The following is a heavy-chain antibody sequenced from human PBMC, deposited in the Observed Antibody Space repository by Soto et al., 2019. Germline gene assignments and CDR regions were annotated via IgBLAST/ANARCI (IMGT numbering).Heavy chain of an antibody. V-gene: IGHV1-69*01. D-gene: IGHD6-19*01. CDR1: GGTFISYT. CDR3: ATEKGRGSGWSDRYFDL. J-gene: IGHJ2*01. CDR2: FIPMFGTT. Sequence: QGQLVQAGTEVKKPGSSVKVSCQASGGTFISYTITWVRQAPGQGLEWMGGFIPMFGTTNSSQKFHGRVTITADESTSTDYMGLISLRSADTAVYYCATEKGRGSGWSDRYFDLWGRGTLVTVSS.